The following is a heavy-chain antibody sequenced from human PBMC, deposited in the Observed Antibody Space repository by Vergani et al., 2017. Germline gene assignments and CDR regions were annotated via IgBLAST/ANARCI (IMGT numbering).Heavy chain of an antibody. CDR2: IYSGGST. V-gene: IGHV3-66*01. J-gene: IGHJ6*02. D-gene: IGHD6-6*01. CDR1: GFTVSSNY. Sequence: EVQLVESGGGLVQTGGSLRLSCAASGFTVSSNYMSWVRQAPGKGLEWVSVIYSGGSTYYADSVKGRFTISRDNSKNTLYLQMNSLRAEDTAVYYCARDRGVGPSSSSGGVRSYGMDVWGQGTTVTVSS. CDR3: ARDRGVGPSSSSGGVRSYGMDV.